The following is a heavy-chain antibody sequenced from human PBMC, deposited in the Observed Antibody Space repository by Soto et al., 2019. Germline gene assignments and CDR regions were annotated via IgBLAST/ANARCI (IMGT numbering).Heavy chain of an antibody. CDR1: GGSISSGDYY. J-gene: IGHJ4*02. CDR2: IYYSGFT. Sequence: QVQLQESGPGLVKPSQTLSLTCTVSGGSISSGDYYWSWIRQPPGKGLEWIGYIYYSGFTYYNPSLHSRLTMSVDTSKNQFSLKLSSVIAADTAVYYCARSDNYVPFDHWGQGTLVTVS. CDR3: ARSDNYVPFDH. D-gene: IGHD4-4*01. V-gene: IGHV4-30-4*01.